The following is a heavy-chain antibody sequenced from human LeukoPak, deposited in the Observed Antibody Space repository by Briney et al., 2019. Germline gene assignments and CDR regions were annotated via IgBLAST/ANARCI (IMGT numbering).Heavy chain of an antibody. CDR1: GFTCSSYG. V-gene: IGHV3-30*02. J-gene: IGHJ4*02. CDR3: AKDANSGWSYFDY. CDR2: IRYDGSNQ. D-gene: IGHD6-19*01. Sequence: GGSLRLSCAASGFTCSSYGMHWVRQAPGKGLEWVTFIRYDGSNQYYGDSVKGRFTISRDDSKNTMYLQMNSLTAEDTAVYYCAKDANSGWSYFDYWGQGTLVTVSS.